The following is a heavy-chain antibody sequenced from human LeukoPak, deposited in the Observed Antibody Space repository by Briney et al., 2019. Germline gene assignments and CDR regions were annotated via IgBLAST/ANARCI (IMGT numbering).Heavy chain of an antibody. J-gene: IGHJ1*01. CDR3: ARGESLPTVTTLRPAKYFQH. D-gene: IGHD4-17*01. CDR2: IYTSGST. V-gene: IGHV4-4*07. Sequence: SETLSLTCTVSGGSISSYYWSWIRQPAGKGLEWIGRIYTSGSTNYNPSLKSRVTMSVDTSKNQFSLKLSSVTAADTAVYYCARGESLPTVTTLRPAKYFQHWGQGTLVTVSS. CDR1: GGSISSYY.